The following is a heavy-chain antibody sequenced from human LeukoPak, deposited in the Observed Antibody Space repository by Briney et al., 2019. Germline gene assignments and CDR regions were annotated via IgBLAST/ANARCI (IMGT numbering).Heavy chain of an antibody. CDR2: IYHDGST. CDR1: GGSISSGHYY. J-gene: IGHJ4*02. CDR3: ARGLSLLGSEEGLPLGY. D-gene: IGHD2-21*01. V-gene: IGHV4-30-2*01. Sequence: SQTLSLTCNVSGGSISSGHYYWSWIRQPPGKGLEWIGYIYHDGSTYYNPSLQSRVTMSIDRSKNQFSLKVTSVAAADTAVYYCARGLSLLGSEEGLPLGYWGQGSLVTVSS.